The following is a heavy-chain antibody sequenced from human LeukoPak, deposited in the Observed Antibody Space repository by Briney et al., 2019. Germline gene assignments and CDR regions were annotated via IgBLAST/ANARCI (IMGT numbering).Heavy chain of an antibody. CDR2: INHSGST. CDR3: ALRGYRNAYVLL. V-gene: IGHV4-34*01. Sequence: PSETLSLTCAVYGGSLSIYYWSWIRQPPGKGLEWIGEINHSGSTNYNPSLKSRVTISVDTSKNQFSLKLTSVTAADTAVYYCALRGYRNAYVLLWGQGTLVTVSS. CDR1: GGSLSIYY. J-gene: IGHJ4*02. D-gene: IGHD5-18*01.